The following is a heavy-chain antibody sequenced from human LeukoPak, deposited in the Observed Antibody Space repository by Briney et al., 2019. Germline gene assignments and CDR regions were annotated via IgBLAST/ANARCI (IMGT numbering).Heavy chain of an antibody. CDR1: GGSISSSSYY. D-gene: IGHD6-13*01. CDR3: ASRIAAAGYWYFDL. Sequence: KPSETLSLTCTVSGGSISSSSYYWGWIRQPPGKGLEWIGSIYHSGSTYYNPSLKSRVTISVDTSKNQFSLKLSSVTAADTAVYYCASRIAAAGYWYFDLWGRGTLVTVSS. V-gene: IGHV4-39*07. CDR2: IYHSGST. J-gene: IGHJ2*01.